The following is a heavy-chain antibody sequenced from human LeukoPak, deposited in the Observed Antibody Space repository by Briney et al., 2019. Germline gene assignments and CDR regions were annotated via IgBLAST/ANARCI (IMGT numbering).Heavy chain of an antibody. D-gene: IGHD1-1*01. J-gene: IGHJ3*02. CDR2: IKEDGSEK. Sequence: GGSLRLSCAASGFTFSSYAMSWVRQAPGKGLEWVANIKEDGSEKYYVDSVKGRFTISRDNAKNSLYLQMNSLRAEDTAVYYCARDERGRTSDIWGQGTMVTVSA. CDR3: ARDERGRTSDI. V-gene: IGHV3-7*01. CDR1: GFTFSSYA.